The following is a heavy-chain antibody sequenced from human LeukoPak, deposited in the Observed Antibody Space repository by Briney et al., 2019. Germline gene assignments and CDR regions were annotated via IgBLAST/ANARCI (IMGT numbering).Heavy chain of an antibody. CDR2: IYTSGST. J-gene: IGHJ4*02. Sequence: SETLSLTCTVSGGSICSYYWSWIRQPAGKGLEWIGRIYTSGSTNYNPSLKSRVTISVDTSKNQFSLKLSSVTAADTAVYYCARDATADGSGSSFDYWGQGTLVTVSS. CDR3: ARDATADGSGSSFDY. D-gene: IGHD3-10*01. CDR1: GGSICSYY. V-gene: IGHV4-4*07.